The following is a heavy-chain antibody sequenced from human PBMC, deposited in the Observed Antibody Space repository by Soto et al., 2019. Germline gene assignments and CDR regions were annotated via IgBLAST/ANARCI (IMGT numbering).Heavy chain of an antibody. CDR1: GGSISSGGYY. D-gene: IGHD1-1*01. J-gene: IGHJ5*02. CDR3: ARGLERLVTHLNWFDP. CDR2: IYYSGST. V-gene: IGHV4-31*03. Sequence: QVQLQESGPGLVKPSQTLSLTCTVSGGSISSGGYYWGWIRQHPGKGLEWIGYIYYSGSTYYNPSLKSRVTISVDTSKNQFSLKLSSVTAADTAVYYCARGLERLVTHLNWFDPWGQGTLVTVSS.